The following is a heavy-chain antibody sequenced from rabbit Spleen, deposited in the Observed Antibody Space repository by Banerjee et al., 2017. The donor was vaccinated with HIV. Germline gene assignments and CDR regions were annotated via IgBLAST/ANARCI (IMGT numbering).Heavy chain of an antibody. D-gene: IGHD2-1*01. J-gene: IGHJ4*01. CDR3: ARGPTTMTLFITHLYYFNL. CDR1: GFSFSSSYY. V-gene: IGHV1S45*01. Sequence: QEQLVESGGGLVQPEGSLTLTCTASGFSFSSSYYMCWVRQAPGKGLEWIGCIYSGSDTTYYASWAKGRFTISKTSSTTVTLQMTSLTVADTATYFCARGPTTMTLFITHLYYFNLWGQGTLVTVS. CDR2: IYSGSDTT.